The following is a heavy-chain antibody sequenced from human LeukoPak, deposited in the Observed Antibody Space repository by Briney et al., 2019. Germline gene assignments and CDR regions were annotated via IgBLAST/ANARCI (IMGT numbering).Heavy chain of an antibody. Sequence: GGSLRLSCAASGFTFSSYWMSWVRQAPGKRLEGVAHIKQDGSEKYYVDSVKGRFTISRDNAKNSLYLQMNSLRAEDTAVYYCAAAAGTFDYWGQGTLVTVSS. J-gene: IGHJ4*02. CDR3: AAAAGTFDY. V-gene: IGHV3-7*01. D-gene: IGHD6-13*01. CDR2: IKQDGSEK. CDR1: GFTFSSYW.